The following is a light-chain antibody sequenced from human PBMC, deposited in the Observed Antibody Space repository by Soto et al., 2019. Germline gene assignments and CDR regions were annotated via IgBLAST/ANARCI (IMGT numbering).Light chain of an antibody. CDR2: RTS. V-gene: IGKV3-20*01. Sequence: EIVLPQSPGTLSLSPGERATLSCRASQSVSSSYLAWYQQKPGQAPRLLIYRTSSRATAIPDRFSGSGSGTDFNLTISRLEPEDFAVYYCQQYGSSSWTFGQGNKVEIK. CDR1: QSVSSSY. J-gene: IGKJ1*01. CDR3: QQYGSSSWT.